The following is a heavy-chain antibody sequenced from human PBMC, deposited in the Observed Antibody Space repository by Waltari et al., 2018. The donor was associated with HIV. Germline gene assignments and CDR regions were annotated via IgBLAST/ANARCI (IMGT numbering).Heavy chain of an antibody. V-gene: IGHV1-8*02. CDR2: MNTNSVNS. D-gene: IGHD3-9*01. CDR3: ARTIILPGSTAGCYHGLDV. J-gene: IGHJ6*02. CDR1: GYTFTTYA. Sequence: QVQLVQSGAEVKKPGASVKVSCKTSGYTFTTYAINWVRQANGQGLEWVGWMNTNSVNSGSGQKFQGRITMTRTTSMSTAYMELSGLSVEDTAVDYCARTIILPGSTAGCYHGLDVWGQGTTVTVSS.